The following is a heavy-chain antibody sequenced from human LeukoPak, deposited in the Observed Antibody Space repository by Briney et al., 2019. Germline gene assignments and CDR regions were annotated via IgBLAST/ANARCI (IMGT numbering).Heavy chain of an antibody. CDR3: ARDGVVVAATPFGWFDP. J-gene: IGHJ5*02. CDR1: GGSISSYY. V-gene: IGHV4-4*07. Sequence: SETLSLTCTVSGGSISSYYWIWIRQPAAKGLEWIGRIYTSGSTNYNPSLKSRVTMSVDTSKNQFSLKLSSVAAADTAVYYCARDGVVVAATPFGWFDPWGQGTLVTVSS. CDR2: IYTSGST. D-gene: IGHD2-15*01.